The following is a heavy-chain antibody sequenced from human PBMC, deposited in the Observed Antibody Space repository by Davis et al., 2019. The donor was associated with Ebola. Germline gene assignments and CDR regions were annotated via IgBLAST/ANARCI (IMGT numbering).Heavy chain of an antibody. CDR2: IYYSGDT. CDR1: GGSISYYY. D-gene: IGHD2-21*02. V-gene: IGHV4-59*01. CDR3: ARGRGDPRIFDY. Sequence: SETLSLTCTVSGGSISYYYWSWIRQSPGKGPEWIGYIYYSGDTHYNPPLKSRVTISVDTSTNELSLNLRSVTAADTATYYCARGRGDPRIFDYWGQGILVTVSS. J-gene: IGHJ4*02.